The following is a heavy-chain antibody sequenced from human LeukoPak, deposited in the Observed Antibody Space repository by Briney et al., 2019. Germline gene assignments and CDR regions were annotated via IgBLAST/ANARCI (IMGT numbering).Heavy chain of an antibody. CDR2: IYYSGNT. D-gene: IGHD6-19*01. Sequence: SETLSLTCTVSGGSVSSSSYYWGWIRQPPGKGLEWIGTIYYSGNTYYNPSLKSRVSISVDTSKNQFSLKLSSVTAADTAVYYCARQAVAGNGFDYWGQGTLVTVSS. CDR3: ARQAVAGNGFDY. V-gene: IGHV4-39*01. J-gene: IGHJ4*02. CDR1: GGSVSSSSYY.